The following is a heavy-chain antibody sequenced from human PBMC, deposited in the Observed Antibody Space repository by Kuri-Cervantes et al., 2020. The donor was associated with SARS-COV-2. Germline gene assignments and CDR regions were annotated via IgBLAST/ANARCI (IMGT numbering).Heavy chain of an antibody. Sequence: SETLSLTCTVSGGSISSYHWSWIRQPPGKGLEWIGYIYYSGSTNYNPSLKSRVTLSVDTSKNQFSLKLSSVTAADTAVYYCARHFMWFGELLYYFDYWGQGTLVTVSS. CDR1: GGSISSYH. J-gene: IGHJ4*02. CDR2: IYYSGST. V-gene: IGHV4-59*01. D-gene: IGHD3-10*01. CDR3: ARHFMWFGELLYYFDY.